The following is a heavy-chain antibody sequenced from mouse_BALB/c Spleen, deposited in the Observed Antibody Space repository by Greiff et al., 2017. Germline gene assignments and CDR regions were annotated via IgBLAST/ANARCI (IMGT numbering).Heavy chain of an antibody. V-gene: IGHV5-6-3*01. CDR1: GFTFSSYG. J-gene: IGHJ4*01. CDR2: INSNGGST. CDR3: ARSYDGDYYAMDY. D-gene: IGHD2-3*01. Sequence: EVQGVESGGGLVQPGGSLKLSCAASGFTFSSYGMSWVRQTPDKRLELVATINSNGGSTYYPDSVKGRFTISRDNAKNTLYLQMSSLKSEDTAMYYCARSYDGDYYAMDYWGQGTSVTVSS.